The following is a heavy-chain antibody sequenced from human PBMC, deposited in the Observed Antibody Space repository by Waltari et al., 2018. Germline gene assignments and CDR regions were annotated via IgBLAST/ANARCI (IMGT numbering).Heavy chain of an antibody. J-gene: IGHJ6*03. CDR1: GGSISSYY. CDR3: AGTSRRYCSSTSCRPYYYYYYMDV. Sequence: QVQLQESGPGLVKPSETLSLTCTVSGGSISSYYWSWIRQPPGKGLEWIGYIYYSGSTNYNPSLKSRVTISVDTSKNQFSLKLSSVTAADTAVYYCAGTSRRYCSSTSCRPYYYYYYMDVWGKGTMVTISS. D-gene: IGHD2-2*01. CDR2: IYYSGST. V-gene: IGHV4-59*08.